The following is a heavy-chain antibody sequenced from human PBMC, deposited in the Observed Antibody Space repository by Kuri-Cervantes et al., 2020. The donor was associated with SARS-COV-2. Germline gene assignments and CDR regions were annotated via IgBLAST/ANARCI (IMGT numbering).Heavy chain of an antibody. V-gene: IGHV1-46*01. CDR1: GYTFTTYA. D-gene: IGHD3-22*01. J-gene: IGHJ4*02. CDR2: INPSGGST. CDR3: ARHPYYYDSSGYHFDY. Sequence: ASVKVSCKASGYTFTTYALNWVRQAPGQGLEWMGIINPSGGSTSYAQKFQGRVTMTRDTSTSTAYMELRSLRSDDTAVYYCARHPYYYDSSGYHFDYWGQGTLVTVSS.